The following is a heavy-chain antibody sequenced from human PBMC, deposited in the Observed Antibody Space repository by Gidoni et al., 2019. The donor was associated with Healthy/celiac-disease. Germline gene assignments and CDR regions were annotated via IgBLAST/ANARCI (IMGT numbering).Heavy chain of an antibody. Sequence: VHLVDSGGGLVQPGGSLRLSCAASGFTFLRYSMNWVRQAPGKGLEWVSYISSSSSTIYYEDSVKGRCTSSRDNAKNSLELQMNSLRDEDTAVYYCARYDDSSGYVDYGMDVWGQGTTVTVSS. CDR2: ISSSSSTI. D-gene: IGHD3-22*01. V-gene: IGHV3-48*02. CDR1: GFTFLRYS. CDR3: ARYDDSSGYVDYGMDV. J-gene: IGHJ6*02.